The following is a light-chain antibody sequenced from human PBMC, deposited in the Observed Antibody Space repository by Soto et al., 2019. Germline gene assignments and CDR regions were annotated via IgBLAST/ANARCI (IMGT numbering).Light chain of an antibody. CDR1: QSVSSN. CDR3: QQYNNWPPV. Sequence: EIVMTQSPATLSVSPGERATLSCRASQSVSSNLAWYQQKPGQAPRLLIYGASTRATGIPARFSGSGSGTEFTLTISSLKSEDFAVYYCQQYNNWPPVFGQGTKLEIK. V-gene: IGKV3-15*01. CDR2: GAS. J-gene: IGKJ2*01.